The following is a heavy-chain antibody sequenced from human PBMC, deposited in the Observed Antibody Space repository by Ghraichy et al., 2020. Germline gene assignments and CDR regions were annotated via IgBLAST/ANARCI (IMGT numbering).Heavy chain of an antibody. D-gene: IGHD4-17*01. CDR2: IYYSGST. V-gene: IGHV4-59*01. J-gene: IGHJ3*02. CDR1: GGPISSYY. Sequence: SETLSLTYTVSGGPISSYYWSWIRQPPGKGLEWIGYIYYSGSTNYNPSLKSRITISVDTSKNQFSLRLSSVTAADTAVYYCARSSYGDYVPWIAFDIWGQGTMVTVSS. CDR3: ARSSYGDYVPWIAFDI.